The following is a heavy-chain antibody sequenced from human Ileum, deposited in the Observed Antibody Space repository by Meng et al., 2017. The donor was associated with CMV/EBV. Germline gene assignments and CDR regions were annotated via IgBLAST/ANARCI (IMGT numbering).Heavy chain of an antibody. CDR1: GYSFTSNG. D-gene: IGHD1-26*01. V-gene: IGHV1-18*01. J-gene: IGHJ4*02. CDR2: ISGYNGNT. CDR3: ARHSKYSGSYDPFDY. Sequence: SGYSFTSNGISWVRQATGQGLEWMAWISGYNGNTRYAQKFQGRVTMTTDTSTSTAYMELRSLRSGDTAVYYCARHSKYSGSYDPFDYWGQGTLVTVSS.